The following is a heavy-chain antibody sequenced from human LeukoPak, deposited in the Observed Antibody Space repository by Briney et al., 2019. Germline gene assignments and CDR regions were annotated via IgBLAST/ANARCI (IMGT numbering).Heavy chain of an antibody. V-gene: IGHV3-30*03. D-gene: IGHD5-18*01. CDR1: GFSFSSYG. CDR2: ISYAGSSK. J-gene: IGHJ4*02. CDR3: ARNGYSYGSLDYFDY. Sequence: GRSLRLSCAASGFSFSSYGMHWVRQAPGKGLEWVAVISYAGSSKLYADSVKGRFTLSRDNYKNTLYLQMNSLSAEDTAVYYCARNGYSYGSLDYFDYWGQGTLVTVSS.